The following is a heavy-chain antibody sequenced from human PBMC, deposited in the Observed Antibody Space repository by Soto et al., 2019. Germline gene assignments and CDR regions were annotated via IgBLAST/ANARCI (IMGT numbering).Heavy chain of an antibody. J-gene: IGHJ4*02. Sequence: ASVKVSCKASGYTFTSYAMHWVRQAPGQRLEWMGWINAGNGNTKYSQKFQGRVTITRDTSASTAYMELSSLRSEDTAVYYCAREWGGSSWAYYFDYWGQGTLVTISS. CDR1: GYTFTSYA. CDR2: INAGNGNT. D-gene: IGHD6-13*01. V-gene: IGHV1-3*01. CDR3: AREWGGSSWAYYFDY.